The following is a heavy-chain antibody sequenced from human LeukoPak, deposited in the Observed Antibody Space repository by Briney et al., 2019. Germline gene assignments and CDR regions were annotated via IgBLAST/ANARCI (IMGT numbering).Heavy chain of an antibody. Sequence: GGSLRLSCAASGFTFSSYDMSWVRQAPGKGLEWVSVISCSGGSTYYADSAKGRFTISRDNSKNTLYLQMNSLRAEDTAVYYCATRIAAGHYFDYWGQGTLVTVSS. D-gene: IGHD6-13*01. J-gene: IGHJ4*02. CDR1: GFTFSSYD. CDR3: ATRIAAGHYFDY. CDR2: ISCSGGST. V-gene: IGHV3-23*01.